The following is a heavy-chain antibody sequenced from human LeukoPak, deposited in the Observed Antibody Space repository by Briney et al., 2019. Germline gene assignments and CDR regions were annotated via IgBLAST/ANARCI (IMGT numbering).Heavy chain of an antibody. V-gene: IGHV4-30-4*01. D-gene: IGHD3-10*01. CDR1: GGSISSGDYY. J-gene: IGHJ4*02. CDR3: ARDLGVYYGSGSYYY. CDR2: IYYSGST. Sequence: SETLSLTCTVSGGSISSGDYYWSWIRQPPGKGLEWIGYIYYSGSTYYNPSLKSRVTISVDTSKNQFSLKLSSVTAADTAVYYCARDLGVYYGSGSYYYWGQGTLVTVSS.